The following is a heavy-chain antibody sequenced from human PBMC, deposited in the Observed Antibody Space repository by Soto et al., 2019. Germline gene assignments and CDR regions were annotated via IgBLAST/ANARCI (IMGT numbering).Heavy chain of an antibody. CDR1: GFTFTNYA. V-gene: IGHV3-23*01. CDR2: ISGRGGST. J-gene: IGHJ1*01. CDR3: VTEGSGDLWRTFQY. Sequence: EVQLLESGGGLVQPGASLRLSCAASGFTFTNYAMSWVRQAPGKGLAWVSDISGRGGSTYYADSWKGRFTISRDNSKNTVHLQMNSLTAEDTALYYCVTEGSGDLWRTFQYWGQGTLVTVSS. D-gene: IGHD2-21*01.